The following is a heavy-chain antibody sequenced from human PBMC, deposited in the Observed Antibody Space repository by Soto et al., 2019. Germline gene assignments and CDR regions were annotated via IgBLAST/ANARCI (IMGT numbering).Heavy chain of an antibody. D-gene: IGHD3-3*01. V-gene: IGHV5-10-1*01. CDR1: GYSLTSYW. CDR2: IDPSDSYT. CDR3: AREVYHDWYFQH. Sequence: GESLKISCKGSGYSLTSYWISWVRQMPGKGLEWMGRIDPSDSYTNYSPSFQGHVTISADKSISTAYLQWSSLKASDTAMYYCAREVYHDWYFQHWGQGTLLTVSS. J-gene: IGHJ1*01.